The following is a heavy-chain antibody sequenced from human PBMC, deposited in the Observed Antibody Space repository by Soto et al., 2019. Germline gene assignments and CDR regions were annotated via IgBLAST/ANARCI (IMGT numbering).Heavy chain of an antibody. CDR3: ANSFLEWLLSYPSGMAV. V-gene: IGHV1-24*01. CDR1: GYTLTELS. Sequence: ASVKVSCKVSGYTLTELSMHWVRQAPGKGLEWMGGFDPEDGETIYAQKFQGRVTMTEDTSTDTAYMELSSLRSEDTAVYYCANSFLEWLLSYPSGMAVWGQGTTVTVSS. J-gene: IGHJ6*02. CDR2: FDPEDGET. D-gene: IGHD3-3*02.